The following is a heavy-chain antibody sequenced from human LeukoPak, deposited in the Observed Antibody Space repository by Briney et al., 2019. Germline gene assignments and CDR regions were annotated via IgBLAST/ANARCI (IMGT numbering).Heavy chain of an antibody. CDR1: GFNFRDYW. Sequence: GGSLRLSCAASGFNFRDYWMNWVRQTPGKGLEWVAVIKSDGSEKYYVDSVKGRFTISRDNAKNSLYLQLNSLRVEDTAVYYCARDLRGDTNNWLDPWGQGTLVTVSS. CDR2: IKSDGSEK. D-gene: IGHD3-10*01. CDR3: ARDLRGDTNNWLDP. J-gene: IGHJ5*02. V-gene: IGHV3-7*01.